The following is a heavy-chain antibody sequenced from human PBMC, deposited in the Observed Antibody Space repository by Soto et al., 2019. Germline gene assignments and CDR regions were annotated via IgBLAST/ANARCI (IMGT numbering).Heavy chain of an antibody. CDR1: GFTFSSYA. CDR3: ARETYYDFWSGPYYGMDV. Sequence: QVQLVESGGGVVQPGRSLRLSCAASGFTFSSYAMHWVRQAPGKGLGWVAVISYDGGNKYYADSVKGRFTISRDNSKNTLYLQMNSLRAEDTAVYYCARETYYDFWSGPYYGMDVWGQGTTVTVSS. CDR2: ISYDGGNK. V-gene: IGHV3-30-3*01. J-gene: IGHJ6*02. D-gene: IGHD3-3*01.